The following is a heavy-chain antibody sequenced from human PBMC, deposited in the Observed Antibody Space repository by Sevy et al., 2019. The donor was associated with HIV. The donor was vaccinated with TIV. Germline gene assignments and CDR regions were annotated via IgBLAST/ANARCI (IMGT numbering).Heavy chain of an antibody. CDR2: ISSTSSYI. CDR3: ARDYNSGWRKFNLFDP. V-gene: IGHV3-21*01. J-gene: IGHJ5*02. Sequence: GGSLRLSCAASGFTFSNTWMSWVRQAPGKGLVWVSSISSTSSYIDYAYSVKGRFTISRDNAKNSLYLQMNNLRAEDTALYYCARDYNSGWRKFNLFDPWGQGTLVTVSS. D-gene: IGHD6-19*01. CDR1: GFTFSNTW.